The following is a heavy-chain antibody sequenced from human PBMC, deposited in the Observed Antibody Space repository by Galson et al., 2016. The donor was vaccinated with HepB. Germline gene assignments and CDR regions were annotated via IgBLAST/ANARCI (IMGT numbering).Heavy chain of an antibody. V-gene: IGHV4-39*01. CDR1: GGSISSGRYY. D-gene: IGHD3-16*01. CDR2: IDYTGST. Sequence: LSLTCTVSGGSISSGRYYWGWIRQPPGKGLEWIGSIDYTGSTYNNPSLKSRVTMSVDTSKNQFSLKLTSVTAAEAAVYYCARHVIGDYGDYFDYWGQGTLVPVSS. J-gene: IGHJ4*02. CDR3: ARHVIGDYGDYFDY.